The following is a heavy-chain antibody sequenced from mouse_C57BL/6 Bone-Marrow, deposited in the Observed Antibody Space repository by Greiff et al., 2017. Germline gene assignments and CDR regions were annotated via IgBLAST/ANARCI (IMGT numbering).Heavy chain of an antibody. CDR1: GFTFNTYA. D-gene: IGHD3-2*02. J-gene: IGHJ4*01. V-gene: IGHV10-3*01. Sequence: EVMLVESGGGLVQPKGSLKLSCAASGFTFNTYAMHWVRQAPGKGLEWVARIRSKSSNYATYYADSVKDRFTISRDDSQSMLYLQMNNLKTEDTAMYYGVRDQSSSGYIYAMDYWGQGTSVTVSS. CDR3: VRDQSSSGYIYAMDY. CDR2: IRSKSSNYAT.